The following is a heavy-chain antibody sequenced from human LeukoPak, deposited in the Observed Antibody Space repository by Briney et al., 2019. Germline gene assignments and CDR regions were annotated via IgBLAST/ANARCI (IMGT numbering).Heavy chain of an antibody. V-gene: IGHV3-21*01. CDR2: ISSSSSYI. CDR3: ARARCSGGSCYPAFDY. CDR1: GFTFSSYS. Sequence: GGSLRLSCAASGFTFSSYSMNWVRQAPGKGLEWVSSISSSSSYIYYADSVKGRFTISRDNAKNSLYLQMNSLRAEDTAVYYCARARCSGGSCYPAFDYWGQGTLVTVSS. J-gene: IGHJ4*02. D-gene: IGHD2-15*01.